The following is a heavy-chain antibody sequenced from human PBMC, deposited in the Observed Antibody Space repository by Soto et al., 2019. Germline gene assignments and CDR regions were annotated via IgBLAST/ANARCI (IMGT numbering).Heavy chain of an antibody. Sequence: QVQLVESGGGVVQPGRSLRLSCAASGFTFSSYGMHWVRQAPGKGLEWVAVISYDGSNKYYADSVKGRFTISRDNSQNTLYLQMNSLRAEDTAVYYCAKEDADSTGDHWGQGTLVTVSS. J-gene: IGHJ4*02. CDR2: ISYDGSNK. V-gene: IGHV3-30*18. CDR1: GFTFSSYG. D-gene: IGHD7-27*01. CDR3: AKEDADSTGDH.